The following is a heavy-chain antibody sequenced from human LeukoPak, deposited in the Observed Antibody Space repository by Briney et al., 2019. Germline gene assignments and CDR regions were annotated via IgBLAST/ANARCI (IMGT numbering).Heavy chain of an antibody. V-gene: IGHV3-11*01. CDR1: GFTFSDYY. CDR2: ISSSGSTI. J-gene: IGHJ4*02. Sequence: GGSLRLSCAASGFTFSDYYMSWIRQAPGKGLEWVSYISSSGSTIYYADSVKGRFTISRDNAKNSLYLQMNSLRAEDTAVYYCASGYDFWSGYYTGVDRWGQGTLVTVSS. D-gene: IGHD3-3*01. CDR3: ASGYDFWSGYYTGVDR.